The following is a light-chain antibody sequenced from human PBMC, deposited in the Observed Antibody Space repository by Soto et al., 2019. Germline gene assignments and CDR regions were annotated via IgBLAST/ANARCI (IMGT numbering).Light chain of an antibody. J-gene: IGKJ2*01. Sequence: EIAMTQSPLSLAVTPGEPASISYRSSQTLLHSNGYTYLDWYLQKPGQSPQLLIYLGSNRASGVPDRFSGSGSGTDFTLKISRVEAEDVGIFYCMQGLRPMYTFGQGTKLEIK. V-gene: IGKV2-28*01. CDR2: LGS. CDR1: QTLLHSNGYTY. CDR3: MQGLRPMYT.